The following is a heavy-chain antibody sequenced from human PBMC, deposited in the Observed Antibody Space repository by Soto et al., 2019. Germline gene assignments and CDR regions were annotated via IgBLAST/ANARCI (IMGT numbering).Heavy chain of an antibody. V-gene: IGHV1-18*01. CDR1: GYTFTSYG. Sequence: ASVKVSCKASGYTFTSYGISWVRQAPGQGLEWMGWINAGNGNTKYSQKFQGRVTMTRDTSTSTVYMELSSLRSEDTAVYYCARGHGSGSFNFDYWGQGTLVTVSS. CDR2: INAGNGNT. CDR3: ARGHGSGSFNFDY. J-gene: IGHJ4*02. D-gene: IGHD3-10*01.